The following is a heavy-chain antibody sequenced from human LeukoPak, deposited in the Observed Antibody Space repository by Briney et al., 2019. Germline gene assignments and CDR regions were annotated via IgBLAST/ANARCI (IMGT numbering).Heavy chain of an antibody. J-gene: IGHJ4*02. D-gene: IGHD3-16*02. Sequence: SETLSLTCTVSGGSISSYFWSWIRQPAGKGLEWIGRIYTSGSTNYNPSLKSRVTMSVDTSKNQFSLKLSSVTAADTAVYYCARDLGIFWGELSFYFDYWGQGTLVTVSS. CDR1: GGSISSYF. CDR2: IYTSGST. CDR3: ARDLGIFWGELSFYFDY. V-gene: IGHV4-4*07.